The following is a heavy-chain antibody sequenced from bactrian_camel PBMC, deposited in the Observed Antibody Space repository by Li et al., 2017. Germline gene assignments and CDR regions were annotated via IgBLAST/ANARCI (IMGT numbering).Heavy chain of an antibody. CDR1: GYRYDTYC. V-gene: IGHV3S6*01. CDR2: IYTKYGDP. Sequence: HVQLVESGGGSVQAGGSLRLSCAAPGYRYDTYCMGWFRQAPGKAREGIAAIYTKYGDPYYADSVKGRFTISRDNAKNTLYLQMNRLEPEDTAVYYCATHGIEWSLNYWGQGTQVTVS. CDR3: ATHGIEWSLNY. D-gene: IGHD2*01. J-gene: IGHJ4*01.